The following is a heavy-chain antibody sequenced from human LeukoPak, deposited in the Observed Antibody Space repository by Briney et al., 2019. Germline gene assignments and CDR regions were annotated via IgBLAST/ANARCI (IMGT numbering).Heavy chain of an antibody. V-gene: IGHV3-7*01. CDR3: AREKGNYDGYYNYYMDV. Sequence: GGPLRLSCAASGFTFSNYWMNWVRQAPGKGLEWVANIRQDGSDKYYVDSVKGRFTISRDNAKNSLYLQMNSLRAEDTAVYYCAREKGNYDGYYNYYMDVWGKGTTVTVSS. CDR2: IRQDGSDK. J-gene: IGHJ6*03. D-gene: IGHD4-11*01. CDR1: GFTFSNYW.